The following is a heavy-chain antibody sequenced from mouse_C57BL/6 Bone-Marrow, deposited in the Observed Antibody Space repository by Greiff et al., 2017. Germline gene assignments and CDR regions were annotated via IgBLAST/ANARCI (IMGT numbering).Heavy chain of an antibody. J-gene: IGHJ4*01. CDR1: GYTFTGYW. CDR3: ARHVDSTGSYYYAMDY. CDR2: ILPGSGST. Sequence: QVQLQQSGAELMKPGASVKLSCKATGYTFTGYWIEWVKQRPGHGLEWIGEILPGSGSTNYNEKFKGKATFTADTSSNTAYMQLSSLTTEDSAIYYCARHVDSTGSYYYAMDYWGQGTSVTVTS. V-gene: IGHV1-9*01. D-gene: IGHD3-2*02.